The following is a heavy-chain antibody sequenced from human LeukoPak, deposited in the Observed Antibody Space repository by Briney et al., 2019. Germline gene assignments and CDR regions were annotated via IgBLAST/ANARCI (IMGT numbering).Heavy chain of an antibody. V-gene: IGHV3-30-3*01. CDR3: ASPAVDFWSGYYPSFDY. J-gene: IGHJ4*02. D-gene: IGHD3-3*01. Sequence: SGGSLRLSCAASGFTFSSYAMHWVRQAPGKGLEWVAVISYDGSNKYYADSVKGRFTISRDNSKNTLYLQMNSLRAEDTAVYYCASPAVDFWSGYYPSFDYWGQGTLVTVSS. CDR2: ISYDGSNK. CDR1: GFTFSSYA.